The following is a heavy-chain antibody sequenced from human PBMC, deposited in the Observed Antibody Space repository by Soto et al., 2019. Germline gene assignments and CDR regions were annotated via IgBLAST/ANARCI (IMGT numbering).Heavy chain of an antibody. V-gene: IGHV3-30*18. CDR2: ISYDGSKK. CDR1: GFTFSSDG. Sequence: PGGSLRLSCSAAGFTFSSDGIHWVRQAPGKGLEWVAVISYDGSKKNYLDSVKGRFTISRDNSKNTMYLEMNSLRAEDTAIYYCAKATYYHDTSGYYVFDYWGQGTLVTVSS. CDR3: AKATYYHDTSGYYVFDY. D-gene: IGHD3-22*01. J-gene: IGHJ4*02.